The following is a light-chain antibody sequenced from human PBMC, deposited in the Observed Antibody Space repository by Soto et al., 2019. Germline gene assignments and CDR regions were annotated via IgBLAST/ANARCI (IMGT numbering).Light chain of an antibody. V-gene: IGKV3-11*01. CDR2: DAS. Sequence: EIVLTQSPATLSLSPGERATLSCRASQSVSSYLAWYQQKPGQAPRLLIFDASTRATGIPARFSGSGSGTDFPPTTSTLEPEYFAFYYCKQRTNWPLSLTFGGGTKVEIK. CDR3: KQRTNWPLSLT. CDR1: QSVSSY. J-gene: IGKJ4*01.